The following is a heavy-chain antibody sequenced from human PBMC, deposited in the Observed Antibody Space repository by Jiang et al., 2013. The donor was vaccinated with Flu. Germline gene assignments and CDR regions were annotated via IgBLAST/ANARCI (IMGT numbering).Heavy chain of an antibody. CDR3: ARHGVGATSSRGSDFDY. J-gene: IGHJ4*02. V-gene: IGHV4-39*01. CDR2: IYYSGST. D-gene: IGHD1-26*01. Sequence: SIYYSGSTYYNPSLKSRVTISVDTSKNQFSLKLSSVTAADTAVYYCARHGVGATSSRGSDFDYWGQGTLVTVSS.